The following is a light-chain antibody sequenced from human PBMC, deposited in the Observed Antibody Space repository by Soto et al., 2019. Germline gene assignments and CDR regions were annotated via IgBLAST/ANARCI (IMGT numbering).Light chain of an antibody. Sequence: QSVLTQPASVSGSPGQSITISCSGTSSDIGSYNHVAWYQQFPGKSPKLMIYAASDRPPGVSDRFSGSKSGITASLTISGLQTEDEADYYCISYTDRQSYLFGTGTKLTVL. CDR1: SSDIGSYNH. J-gene: IGLJ1*01. CDR3: ISYTDRQSYL. V-gene: IGLV2-14*03. CDR2: AAS.